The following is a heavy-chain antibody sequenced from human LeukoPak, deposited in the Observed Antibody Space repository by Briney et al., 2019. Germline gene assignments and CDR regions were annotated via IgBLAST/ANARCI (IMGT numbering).Heavy chain of an antibody. CDR2: IYYSGST. V-gene: IGHV4-31*03. CDR3: AREIDLNLDY. J-gene: IGHJ4*02. Sequence: SQTLSLTCTVSGGSISSGGYYWSWIRQHPGKDLEWIGYIYYSGSTYYNPSLKSRLTMSVDTSKNQFSLKLSSVTAADTAVYYCAREIDLNLDYWGQGTLVTVSS. CDR1: GGSISSGGYY.